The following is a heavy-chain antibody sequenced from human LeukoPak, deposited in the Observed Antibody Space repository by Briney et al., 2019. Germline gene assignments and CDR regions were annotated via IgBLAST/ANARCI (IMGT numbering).Heavy chain of an antibody. Sequence: GGSLRLSCAASGFTFSDHYMDWVRQAPGKGLEWVGRTRNKANSYTTEYAASVKGRFTISRDDSKNSLYLQMNSLKTEDTAVYYCARDPVRGYSYENWGQGTLVTVSS. D-gene: IGHD5-18*01. CDR2: TRNKANSYTT. CDR3: ARDPVRGYSYEN. V-gene: IGHV3-72*01. CDR1: GFTFSDHY. J-gene: IGHJ4*02.